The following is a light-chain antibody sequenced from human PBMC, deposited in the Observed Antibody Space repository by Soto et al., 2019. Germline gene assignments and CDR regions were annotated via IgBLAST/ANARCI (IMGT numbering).Light chain of an antibody. Sequence: QSALTQPRSVSGSPGQSVTISFTGTSSDVGGYKFVSWYQQHPGKAPKLMIYDVSKRPSGVPDRFSGSKSGNTASLTISGLQAEDEADYYCCSYAGFYTSVFGTGTKVTVL. CDR1: SSDVGGYKF. J-gene: IGLJ1*01. CDR2: DVS. V-gene: IGLV2-11*01. CDR3: CSYAGFYTSV.